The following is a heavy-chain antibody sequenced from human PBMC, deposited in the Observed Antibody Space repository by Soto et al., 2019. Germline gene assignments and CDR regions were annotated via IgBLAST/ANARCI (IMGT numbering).Heavy chain of an antibody. CDR1: GFTFSNAW. D-gene: IGHD3-10*01. Sequence: EVQLVESGGGLVKPGGSLRLSCAASGFTFSNAWMNWVRQAPGKGLEWVGRIKSKTDGGTTDYAAPVKGRFTISRDDSQNTLYQQMNSLKTEDTAVYYCTIHNARGVPDYWGRETLVTVCS. CDR3: TIHNARGVPDY. V-gene: IGHV3-15*07. J-gene: IGHJ4*02. CDR2: IKSKTDGGTT.